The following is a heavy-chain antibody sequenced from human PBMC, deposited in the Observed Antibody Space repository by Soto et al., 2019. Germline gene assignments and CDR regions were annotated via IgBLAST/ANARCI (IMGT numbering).Heavy chain of an antibody. V-gene: IGHV3-21*01. Sequence: VQLVESGGGLVKPGGSLRLSCAASGFTFSSYSMNWVRQAPGKGLEWVSSISSSSSYIYYADSVKGRFTISRDNAKNSLYLQMNSLRAEDTAVYYCSRGAVVVPAASVGVDYWGQGTLVTVSS. CDR3: SRGAVVVPAASVGVDY. CDR1: GFTFSSYS. D-gene: IGHD2-2*01. J-gene: IGHJ4*02. CDR2: ISSSSSYI.